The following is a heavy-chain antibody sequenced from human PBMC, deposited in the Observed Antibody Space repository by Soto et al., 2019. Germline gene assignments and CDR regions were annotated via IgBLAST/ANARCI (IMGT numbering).Heavy chain of an antibody. V-gene: IGHV4-39*01. CDR2: VSYNVRT. D-gene: IGHD6-19*01. J-gene: IGHJ4*02. CDR3: ARQAVDEGYSSGWYFDA. Sequence: QLLLQESGPGLVKPSETLFLTCTVSGGSISSRSYFWGWIRQPPGKGLEWIGSVSYNVRTYSNPSLKSRLTKSVDTSKNQFFLKLTSVTAADTAVYYCARQAVDEGYSSGWYFDAWGQGTLVTVSS. CDR1: GGSISSRSYF.